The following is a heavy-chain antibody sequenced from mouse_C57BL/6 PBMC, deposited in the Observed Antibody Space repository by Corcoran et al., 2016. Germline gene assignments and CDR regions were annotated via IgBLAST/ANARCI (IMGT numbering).Heavy chain of an antibody. CDR1: GFSLSTFGMG. D-gene: IGHD1-1*01. Sequence: QVTLKESGPGILQPSQTLSLTCSFSGFSLSTFGMGVGWIRQPSGKGLEWLAHIWWDDDKYYNPALKSRLTISKIANVDTADTATYYCARIENYGSSYFDYWGQGTTLTVSS. CDR2: IWWDDDK. V-gene: IGHV8-8*01. J-gene: IGHJ2*01. CDR3: ARIENYGSSYFDY.